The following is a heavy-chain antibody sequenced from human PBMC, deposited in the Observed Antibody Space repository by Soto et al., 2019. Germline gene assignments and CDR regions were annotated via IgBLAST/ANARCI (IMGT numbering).Heavy chain of an antibody. Sequence: SETLSLTCTVPGGSISSYYWSWIRQPPGKGLEWIGYIYYSGSTNYNPSLTSRVTISVDTSKNQFSLKLSSVTAADTAVYYCARLDIYYDSSGYYYRAFDIWGQGTMVTVSS. J-gene: IGHJ3*02. V-gene: IGHV4-59*01. CDR2: IYYSGST. D-gene: IGHD3-22*01. CDR1: GGSISSYY. CDR3: ARLDIYYDSSGYYYRAFDI.